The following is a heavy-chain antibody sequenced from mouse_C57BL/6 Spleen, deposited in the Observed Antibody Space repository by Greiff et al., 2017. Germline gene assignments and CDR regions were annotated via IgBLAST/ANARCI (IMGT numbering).Heavy chain of an antibody. D-gene: IGHD2-3*01. CDR1: GYTFTSYW. CDR2: IYPGNSDT. CDR3: TRFYDGRDYFDY. V-gene: IGHV1-5*01. J-gene: IGHJ2*01. Sequence: VQLQQSGTVLARPGASVKMSCKTSGYTFTSYWMHWVKQRPGQGLEWIGAIYPGNSDTSYNQTVKGKAKLTAVTSASTASMEHSSLTNEDSTVYYCTRFYDGRDYFDYWGQGTTLTVSS.